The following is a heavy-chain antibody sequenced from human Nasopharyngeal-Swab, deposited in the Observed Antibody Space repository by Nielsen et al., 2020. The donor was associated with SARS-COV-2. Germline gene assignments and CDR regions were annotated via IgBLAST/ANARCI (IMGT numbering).Heavy chain of an antibody. CDR3: AKEINNFDYYYYTMDV. J-gene: IGHJ6*02. CDR1: GFTFSSYW. V-gene: IGHV3-74*01. D-gene: IGHD3-3*02. Sequence: GESLKISCAASGFTFSSYWMHWVRQAPGKGLVWVSRINSDGSSTSYADSVKGRFTISRDNAKNSLYLQMNSLRPEDTALYYCAKEINNFDYYYYTMDVWGQGTTVTVSS. CDR2: INSDGSST.